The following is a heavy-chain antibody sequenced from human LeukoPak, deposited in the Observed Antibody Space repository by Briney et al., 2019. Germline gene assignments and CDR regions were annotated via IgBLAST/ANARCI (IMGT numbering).Heavy chain of an antibody. V-gene: IGHV4-39*01. CDR2: TYYSGST. Sequence: NSSETLSLTCTVSGGSISSSSYYWGWIRQPPGKGLEWIGSTYYSGSTYYNPSLKSRVTISVDTSKNQFSLKLSSVTAADTAVYYCARQIAARNWFDPWGQGTLVTVSS. CDR1: GGSISSSSYY. J-gene: IGHJ5*02. CDR3: ARQIAARNWFDP. D-gene: IGHD6-13*01.